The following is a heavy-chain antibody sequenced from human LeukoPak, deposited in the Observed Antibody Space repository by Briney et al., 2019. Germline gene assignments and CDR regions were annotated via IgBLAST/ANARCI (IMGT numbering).Heavy chain of an antibody. V-gene: IGHV1-69*06. J-gene: IGHJ4*02. Sequence: GASVKVSCKASGGTFNSYAISWVRQAPGQGLEWMGGIIPIFGTTNYARKFQGRVTLTADKSTRTAYMELSSLRSEDTAVYYCARDNDSRDPPHFDYWAREPWSPSPQ. CDR2: IIPIFGTT. CDR1: GGTFNSYA. D-gene: IGHD3-16*01. CDR3: ARDNDSRDPPHFDY.